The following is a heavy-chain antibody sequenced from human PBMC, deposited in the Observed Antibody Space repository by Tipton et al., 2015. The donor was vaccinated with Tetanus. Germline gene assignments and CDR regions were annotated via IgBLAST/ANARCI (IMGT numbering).Heavy chain of an antibody. CDR2: INHSGST. CDR3: ARGKVDTAMVFNYYYYYGMDV. Sequence: TLSLTCAVYGGSFSGYYWSWIRQPPGKGLEWIGEINHSGSTNYNPSLKSRVTISVDTSKNQFSLKLSSVTAADTAVYYCARGKVDTAMVFNYYYYYGMDVWGQGTTVTVSS. CDR1: GGSFSGYY. J-gene: IGHJ6*02. V-gene: IGHV4-34*01. D-gene: IGHD5-18*01.